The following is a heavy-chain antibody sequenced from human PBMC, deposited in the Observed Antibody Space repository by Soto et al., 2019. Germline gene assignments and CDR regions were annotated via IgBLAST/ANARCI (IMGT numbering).Heavy chain of an antibody. CDR2: ISRTSSYI. V-gene: IGHV3-21*06. D-gene: IGHD6-19*01. Sequence: SGGSLRLSCVVSGLTFSTYSMNWVRQTPGKGLEWVSSISRTSSYIYYRDSVKGRFTISRDNAKNSLYLQMNGLRVGDTAVYYCVSDQKREHFETSGPNWFATWGQGTLVTVSS. J-gene: IGHJ5*02. CDR3: VSDQKREHFETSGPNWFAT. CDR1: GLTFSTYS.